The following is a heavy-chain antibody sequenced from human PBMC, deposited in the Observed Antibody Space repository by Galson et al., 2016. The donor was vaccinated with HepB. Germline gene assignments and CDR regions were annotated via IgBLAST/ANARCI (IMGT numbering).Heavy chain of an antibody. V-gene: IGHV1-69*13. CDR2: FIPIFGSA. J-gene: IGHJ6*02. CDR3: ARYERFPQKGMDV. D-gene: IGHD3-3*01. Sequence: SVKVSCKASGGTFSSYAVNWVRQAPGQGLEWMGGFIPIFGSADYAQKFQGRVTIAADESTSTVYMELSSLRSEDTAIYYCARYERFPQKGMDVWGQGTTVTVSS. CDR1: GGTFSSYA.